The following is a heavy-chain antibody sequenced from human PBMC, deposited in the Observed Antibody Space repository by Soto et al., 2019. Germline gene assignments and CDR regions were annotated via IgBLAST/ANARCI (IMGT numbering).Heavy chain of an antibody. V-gene: IGHV1-18*01. J-gene: IGHJ6*02. D-gene: IGHD2-2*01. CDR2: ISAYNGNT. CDR3: ARDLGLGYCISTSCNDDINGPGYGMDV. CDR1: GYTFTSYG. Sequence: GASVKVSCKASGYTFTSYGISWVRQAPGQGLEWMGWISAYNGNTNYAQKLQGRVTMTTDTSTSTAYMELRSLRSDDTAVYYCARDLGLGYCISTSCNDDINGPGYGMDVWGQGTTVTVSS.